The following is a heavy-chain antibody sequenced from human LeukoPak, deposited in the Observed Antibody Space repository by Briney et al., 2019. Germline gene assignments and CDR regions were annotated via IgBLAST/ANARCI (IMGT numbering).Heavy chain of an antibody. CDR1: GFTFSTYT. CDR3: ARAARGYSYGDIDY. V-gene: IGHV3-30-3*01. Sequence: GGSLRLSCAASGFTFSTYTMHWVRQAPSKGLEWVAVISYDGSNRYYADSVKGRFTISRDNSKNTLYLQMNSLRAEDTAVYYCARAARGYSYGDIDYWGQGTLVTVSS. CDR2: ISYDGSNR. D-gene: IGHD5-18*01. J-gene: IGHJ4*02.